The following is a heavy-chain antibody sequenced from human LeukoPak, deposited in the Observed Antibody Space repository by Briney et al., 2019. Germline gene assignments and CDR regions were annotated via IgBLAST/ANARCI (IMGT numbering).Heavy chain of an antibody. CDR1: GYTFTNYG. CDR3: ARDRDHDLDY. Sequence: ASVKVSCKASGYTFTNYGITWVRQAPGQGLEWMGWISAYNGNTDYAQKLQGRVTMTTDTSTSTAYMELSSLRSEDTAVYYCARDRDHDLDYWGQGTLVTVSS. D-gene: IGHD3-3*01. CDR2: ISAYNGNT. J-gene: IGHJ4*02. V-gene: IGHV1-18*01.